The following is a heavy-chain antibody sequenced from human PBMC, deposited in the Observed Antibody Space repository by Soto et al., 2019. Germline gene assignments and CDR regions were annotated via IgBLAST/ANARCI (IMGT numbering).Heavy chain of an antibody. CDR2: MNPNSADT. CDR1: GYSFTSYD. J-gene: IGHJ6*03. Sequence: QVRLVQSGAEVKKPGASVKVSCKASGYSFTSYDMNWVRQVPGQGPEWMGWMNPNSADTGYAQKFQGRMTMSRDMSTRTMYMELSGLTSEDTAVYYCARGGFLEPHMDVWGRGTTVTVSS. V-gene: IGHV1-8*01. CDR3: ARGGFLEPHMDV.